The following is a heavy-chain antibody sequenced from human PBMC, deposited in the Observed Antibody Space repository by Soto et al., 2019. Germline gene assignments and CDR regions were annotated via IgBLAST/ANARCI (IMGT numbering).Heavy chain of an antibody. J-gene: IGHJ6*02. D-gene: IGHD3-3*01. CDR1: GYTFTGYY. V-gene: IGHV1-2*04. CDR2: INPNSGGT. Sequence: QVQLVQSGAEVKKPGASVKVSCKASGYTFTGYYMHWVRQAPGQGLEWMGWINPNSGGTNYAQTFQGWVTMTRDTSISTAYMELSRLRSDDTAVYYCARDGRFLEWFTITTMAGGMDVWGQGTTVTVSS. CDR3: ARDGRFLEWFTITTMAGGMDV.